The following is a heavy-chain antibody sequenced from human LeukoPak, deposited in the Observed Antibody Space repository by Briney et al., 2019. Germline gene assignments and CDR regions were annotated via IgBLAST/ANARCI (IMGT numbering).Heavy chain of an antibody. CDR1: GFTFSSYA. Sequence: GGSLRLSCAASGFTFSSYAMSWVRQAPGKGLEWVSAISNNGGYTYYADSVQGRFTISRDNSKSTLCLQMNSLGAEDTAVYYCATDRATQYFDYWGQGTLVSVPS. J-gene: IGHJ4*02. V-gene: IGHV3-23*01. CDR2: ISNNGGYT. D-gene: IGHD2-15*01. CDR3: ATDRATQYFDY.